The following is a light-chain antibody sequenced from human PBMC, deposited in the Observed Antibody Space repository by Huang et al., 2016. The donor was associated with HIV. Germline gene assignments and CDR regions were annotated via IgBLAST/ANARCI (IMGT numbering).Light chain of an antibody. J-gene: IGKJ1*01. V-gene: IGKV3-20*01. Sequence: EIVLTQSPGTLSLSPGEGATLSCRASQSVSSSYLAWYQQTPGQAPRLLIYGASSRATGIPDRFSGSGSGTDFTLTISRLEPEDVAVYYCQHYGSSPPWTFGQGTRVEIK. CDR1: QSVSSSY. CDR3: QHYGSSPPWT. CDR2: GAS.